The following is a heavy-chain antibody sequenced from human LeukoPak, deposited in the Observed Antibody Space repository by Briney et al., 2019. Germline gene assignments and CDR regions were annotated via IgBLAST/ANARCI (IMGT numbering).Heavy chain of an antibody. V-gene: IGHV3-23*01. CDR1: GFTFSSYA. D-gene: IGHD1-26*01. J-gene: IGHJ4*02. CDR2: TSSSGDST. CDR3: AILNRVEWELGE. Sequence: GGSLRLSCAASGFTFSSYAVGWVRQAPGKGLEWVSSTSSSGDSTHSADSVKGRFTLSRDNSKNTLYLQMNSLRPEDTAIYYCAILNRVEWELGEGGQGTLVIVSP.